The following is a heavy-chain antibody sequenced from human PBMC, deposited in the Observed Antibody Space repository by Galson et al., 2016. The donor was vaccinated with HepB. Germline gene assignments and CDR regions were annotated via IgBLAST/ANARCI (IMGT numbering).Heavy chain of an antibody. Sequence: SETLSLTCVVSGGSISSSHWWSWVRQPPGKGLEWIGEIYYTGSTNYNPSLTSRVNISVDRSNNQFSLKVNSVTAADTAVYYCARSEYFYDDSGYQAYYSYGLDVWGQGTTVTVSS. CDR1: GGSISSSHW. V-gene: IGHV4-4*02. CDR2: IYYTGST. D-gene: IGHD3-22*01. CDR3: ARSEYFYDDSGYQAYYSYGLDV. J-gene: IGHJ6*02.